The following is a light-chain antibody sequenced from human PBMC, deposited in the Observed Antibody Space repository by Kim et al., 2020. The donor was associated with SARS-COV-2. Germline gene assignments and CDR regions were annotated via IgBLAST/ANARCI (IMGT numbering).Light chain of an antibody. CDR2: DRF. CDR3: LQRDSWYT. Sequence: LSLSPGERATLSCRASQSIGTSLAWFQQRPGQPPRLLFYDRFYRASDIPARFSASGSGTDFTLSISSLEPEDCAVYYCLQRDSWYTFGQGTKLEIK. CDR1: QSIGTS. J-gene: IGKJ2*01. V-gene: IGKV3-11*01.